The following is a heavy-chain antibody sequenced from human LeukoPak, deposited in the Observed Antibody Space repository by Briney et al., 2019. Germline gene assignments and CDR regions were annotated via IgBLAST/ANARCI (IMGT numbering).Heavy chain of an antibody. CDR1: GFTFSSYE. CDR3: ARALIGYYFDY. CDR2: ISSSGSTI. Sequence: QPGGSLRLSCAASGFTFSSYEMNWVRQAPGKGLEWVSYISSSGSTIYYADSVKGRFTISRDNSKNSLYLQMNSLRAEDTAVYYCARALIGYYFDYWGQGTLVTVSS. D-gene: IGHD2-8*01. V-gene: IGHV3-48*03. J-gene: IGHJ4*02.